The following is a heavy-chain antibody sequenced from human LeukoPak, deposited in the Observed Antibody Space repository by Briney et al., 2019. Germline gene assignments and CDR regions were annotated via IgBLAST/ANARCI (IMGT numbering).Heavy chain of an antibody. Sequence: GGSLRLSCSASGFTFSSYIMHWARQAPGKGLEYVSAITSNGDTTYYADSVKGRVTISRDNSKNTLYLQMSSLRAEDTAVYYCVKDDSSYYDSSGRDSWGQGTLVTVSS. J-gene: IGHJ4*02. CDR2: ITSNGDTT. D-gene: IGHD3-22*01. V-gene: IGHV3-64D*09. CDR1: GFTFSSYI. CDR3: VKDDSSYYDSSGRDS.